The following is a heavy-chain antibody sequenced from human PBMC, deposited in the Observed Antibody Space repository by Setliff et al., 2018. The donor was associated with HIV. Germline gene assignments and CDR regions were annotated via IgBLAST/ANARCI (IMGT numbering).Heavy chain of an antibody. V-gene: IGHV4-4*09. J-gene: IGHJ4*02. Sequence: PSETLSLTCTVSGDSISNYYWRWVRQPPGKGLEWIGYIYTTGSTNYNPSHKSRVTRSVDTSKNQFSLKLSSVTAADTAVYYCARDAGWYSSGWLFDYWGQGTLVTVSS. CDR1: GDSISNYY. CDR3: ARDAGWYSSGWLFDY. CDR2: IYTTGST. D-gene: IGHD6-19*01.